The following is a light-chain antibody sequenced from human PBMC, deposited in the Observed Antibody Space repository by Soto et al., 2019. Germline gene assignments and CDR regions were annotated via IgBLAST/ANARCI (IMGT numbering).Light chain of an antibody. Sequence: EIVMTQSPATRSVSPGERATLACRASQSVSSNLAWYHQKPGQAPSLLIYGASTRATGIPARFSGSGSGTEFTLTIRSLQSEDFAVYYCQQYNNWPPITFGQGTRLEIK. J-gene: IGKJ5*01. CDR1: QSVSSN. CDR3: QQYNNWPPIT. V-gene: IGKV3-15*01. CDR2: GAS.